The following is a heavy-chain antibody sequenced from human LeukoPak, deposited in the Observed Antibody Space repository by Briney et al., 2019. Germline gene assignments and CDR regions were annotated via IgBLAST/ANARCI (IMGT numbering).Heavy chain of an antibody. Sequence: GGSLRLSCAASGFTFDDYAMHWVRQAPGKCLVWVSLISGDGGSTYYADSVKGRFTISRDNSKNSLYLQMNSLRTEDTAVYYCAKDIGDSSGYSSSFDYWGQGTLVTVSS. J-gene: IGHJ4*02. V-gene: IGHV3-43*02. CDR2: ISGDGGST. CDR3: AKDIGDSSGYSSSFDY. D-gene: IGHD3-22*01. CDR1: GFTFDDYA.